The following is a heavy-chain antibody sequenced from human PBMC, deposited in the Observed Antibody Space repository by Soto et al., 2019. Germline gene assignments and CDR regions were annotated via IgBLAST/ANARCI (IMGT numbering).Heavy chain of an antibody. J-gene: IGHJ4*02. CDR3: AREVDRRWYQGPFDY. CDR2: ISYDGSNK. Sequence: GGSLRLSCAASGFTFSSYAMHWVRQAPGKGLEWVAVISYDGSNKYYADSVKGRFTISRDNSKNTLYLQMNSLRAEDTAVYYCAREVDRRWYQGPFDYWGQGTLVTVSS. V-gene: IGHV3-30-3*01. CDR1: GFTFSSYA. D-gene: IGHD2-15*01.